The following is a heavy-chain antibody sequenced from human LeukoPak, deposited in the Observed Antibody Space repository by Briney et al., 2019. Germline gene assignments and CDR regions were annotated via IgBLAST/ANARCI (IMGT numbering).Heavy chain of an antibody. CDR2: ISGRGDNT. CDR3: ARDTSAFLTGYYYMDV. CDR1: GFTFSNYA. J-gene: IGHJ6*03. D-gene: IGHD2-2*01. V-gene: IGHV3-23*01. Sequence: GGSLRLSCAASGFTFSNYAVSRVRQAPGQGLEWVSAISGRGDNTYYADSVRGRFTISRDNSKNTLYLQMNSLRAEDTAVYYCARDTSAFLTGYYYMDVWGKGTTVTVSS.